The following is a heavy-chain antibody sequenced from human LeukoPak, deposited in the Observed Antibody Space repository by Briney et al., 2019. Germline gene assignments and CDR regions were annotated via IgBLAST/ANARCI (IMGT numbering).Heavy chain of an antibody. V-gene: IGHV5-51*01. CDR3: ARRTGSSSRWCLDY. J-gene: IGHJ4*02. D-gene: IGHD3-10*01. Sequence: GESLKISRNVSGYSFTTYWIGWVRQMPGKGLEWMGIIYPGDSDIRYSPSFKGQVTISADKSISTAYLEWSSLKASDTAMYYCARRTGSSSRWCLDYWGQGTLVTVSS. CDR1: GYSFTTYW. CDR2: IYPGDSDI.